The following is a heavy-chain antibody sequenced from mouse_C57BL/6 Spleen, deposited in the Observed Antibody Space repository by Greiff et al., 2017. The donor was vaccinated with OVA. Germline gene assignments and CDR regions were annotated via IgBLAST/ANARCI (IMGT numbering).Heavy chain of an antibody. CDR1: GYTFTSYW. CDR3: TRVGYGGYAMDY. J-gene: IGHJ4*01. CDR2: IYPGNSDT. D-gene: IGHD3-1*01. Sequence: VQLQQSGTVLARPGASVKMSCKTSGYTFTSYWMHWVKQRPGQGLEWLGAIYPGNSDTSYNQKFKGKAKLTAVTSASTAYMELSSLTNEDSAVYYCTRVGYGGYAMDYWGQGTSVTVSS. V-gene: IGHV1-5*01.